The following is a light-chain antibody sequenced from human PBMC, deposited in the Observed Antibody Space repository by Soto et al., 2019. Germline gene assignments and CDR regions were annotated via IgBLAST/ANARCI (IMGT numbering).Light chain of an antibody. CDR1: QSVSSSY. CDR2: GAS. CDR3: QQYGSPPIP. J-gene: IGKJ5*01. V-gene: IGKV3-20*01. Sequence: SAGTLSLTQGERATLSCRASQSVSSSYLVWHQQKPGQAPRLLIYGASSRATGIPDRFSGSGSGTDFTLTISRLEPEDFAVYYCQQYGSPPIPFGQGTLLEIK.